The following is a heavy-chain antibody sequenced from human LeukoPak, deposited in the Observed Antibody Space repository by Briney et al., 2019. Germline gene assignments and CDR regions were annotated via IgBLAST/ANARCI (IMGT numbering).Heavy chain of an antibody. CDR2: INEDGGEK. Sequence: PGGSLRLSCAASGFTFSRYWMSWVCQAPGTGLEWVAKINEDGGEKYYVDSVKGRFTISRDNAKNSLYLQMNSLRAEETAVYYCARDTLLGAYSSGWDLDHWGQGTLVTVSS. CDR3: ARDTLLGAYSSGWDLDH. CDR1: GFTFSRYW. J-gene: IGHJ4*02. V-gene: IGHV3-7*01. D-gene: IGHD6-19*01.